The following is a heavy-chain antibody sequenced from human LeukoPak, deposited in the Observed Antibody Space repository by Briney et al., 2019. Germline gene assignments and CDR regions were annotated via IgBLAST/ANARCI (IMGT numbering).Heavy chain of an antibody. J-gene: IGHJ4*02. V-gene: IGHV3-7*03. CDR3: ARDFAYKKFDY. CDR2: ISPDGSGK. CDR1: GFILRGSW. Sequence: PGGSLRLSCAASGFILRGSWMNWVRQAPGKGLEWVASISPDGSGKGLVASVRGRFTISRDDAENSLYLQMNGLRVEDTAVYYCARDFAYKKFDYWGRGTLVTVSS. D-gene: IGHD2-21*01.